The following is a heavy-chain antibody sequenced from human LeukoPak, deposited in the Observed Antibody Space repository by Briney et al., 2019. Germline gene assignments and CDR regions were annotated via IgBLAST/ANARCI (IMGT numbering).Heavy chain of an antibody. Sequence: PGGSLRLSCAASGFTFSSYEMNWVRQAPGKGLEWVSYISSSGSTIYYADSVKGRFTISRDNAKNSLYLQMNSLRAEDTAVYYCAREITIFGVVTRYYFDYWGQGTLVTVSS. J-gene: IGHJ4*02. V-gene: IGHV3-48*03. D-gene: IGHD3-3*01. CDR2: ISSSGSTI. CDR3: AREITIFGVVTRYYFDY. CDR1: GFTFSSYE.